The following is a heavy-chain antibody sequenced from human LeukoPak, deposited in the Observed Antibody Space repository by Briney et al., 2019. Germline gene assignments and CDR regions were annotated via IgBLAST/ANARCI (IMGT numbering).Heavy chain of an antibody. V-gene: IGHV3-21*01. CDR3: ARSNTAMAPNYYYYGMDV. CDR2: ISSSSSYI. J-gene: IGHJ6*01. D-gene: IGHD5-18*01. Sequence: GRSLRLSCAASGFTFSSYSMNWVRQAPGKGLEWVSSISSSSSYIYYADSVKGRFTISRDNAKNSLYLQMNSLRAEDTAVYYCARSNTAMAPNYYYYGMDVWGQGTTVTVSS. CDR1: GFTFSSYS.